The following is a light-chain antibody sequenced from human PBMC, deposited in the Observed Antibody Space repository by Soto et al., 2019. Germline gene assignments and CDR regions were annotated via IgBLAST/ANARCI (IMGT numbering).Light chain of an antibody. V-gene: IGKV1-5*01. Sequence: DIQMTQSPSTLSASVGDRVTITCRASQSITPWLAWYQQKPGKAPTLLISDVSKLESGVPSRFSGSGSGTEFPLTISSLQPDDFATYYCQQYDIYSGTFGQGTRVEVK. J-gene: IGKJ1*01. CDR3: QQYDIYSGT. CDR2: DVS. CDR1: QSITPW.